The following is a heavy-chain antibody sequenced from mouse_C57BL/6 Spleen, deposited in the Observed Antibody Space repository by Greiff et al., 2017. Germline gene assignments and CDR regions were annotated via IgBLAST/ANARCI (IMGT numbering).Heavy chain of an antibody. V-gene: IGHV5-17*01. CDR3: ARQGSPYWYFDV. J-gene: IGHJ1*03. Sequence: EVQGVESGGGLVKPGGSLKLSCAASGFTFSDYGMHWVRQAPEKGLEWVAYISSGSSTIYYADTVKGRFTISRDNAKNTLVLQMTSLRSEDTAMYYCARQGSPYWYFDVWGTGTTVTVSS. CDR1: GFTFSDYG. D-gene: IGHD1-1*01. CDR2: ISSGSSTI.